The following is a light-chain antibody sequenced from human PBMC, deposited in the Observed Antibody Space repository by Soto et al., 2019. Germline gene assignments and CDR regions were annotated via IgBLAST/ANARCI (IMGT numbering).Light chain of an antibody. CDR1: SSDVGGNKY. V-gene: IGLV2-14*01. CDR2: KVT. Sequence: QSVLTQPASVSGSPGQSITISCTGTSSDVGGNKYVSWYQQSPGKVPKLLINKVTNRPSGVSYRFSGSKSGNTASLTISALLAEDEADYFCASSTSDSLYVCGTGTKVTVL. CDR3: ASSTSDSLYV. J-gene: IGLJ1*01.